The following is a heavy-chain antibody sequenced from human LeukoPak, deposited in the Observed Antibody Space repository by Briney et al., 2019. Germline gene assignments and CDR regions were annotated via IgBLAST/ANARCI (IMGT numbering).Heavy chain of an antibody. CDR3: ARGQGITMIVVVPYFDY. D-gene: IGHD3-22*01. J-gene: IGHJ4*02. CDR1: GFTFSSYA. Sequence: GGSLRLSCAASGFTFSSYAMHWVRQAPGKGLEWVAVISYDGSNKYYADSVKGRFTISRDNSKNTLYLQMNSLRAEDTAVYYCARGQGITMIVVVPYFDYWGQGTLVTVSS. V-gene: IGHV3-30-3*01. CDR2: ISYDGSNK.